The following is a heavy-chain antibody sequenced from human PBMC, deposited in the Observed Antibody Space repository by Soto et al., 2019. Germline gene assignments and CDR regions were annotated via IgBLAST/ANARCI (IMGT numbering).Heavy chain of an antibody. D-gene: IGHD6-25*01. CDR1: GFTLTTYT. CDR3: ATRQTSGLYNFDY. Sequence: GGSLRLSCAASGFTLTTYTMNWVRQASGKGLEWVSGISASGRDTYYADSVKDRFTISIDDSKNTVYVQVNSLRADDTAIYYCATRQTSGLYNFDYWRRGPPVNVTA. V-gene: IGHV3-23*01. J-gene: IGHJ4*02. CDR2: ISASGRDT.